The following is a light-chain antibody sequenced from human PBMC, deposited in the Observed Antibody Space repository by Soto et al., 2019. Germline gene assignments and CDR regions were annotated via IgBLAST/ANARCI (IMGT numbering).Light chain of an antibody. CDR3: KQYGSVPRT. V-gene: IGKV3-20*01. Sequence: EIVLTQSPGTLPLSPGERATLSCRASQSVSSSSLAWYQQKPGQAPRLLIYGASSRASGIPDRFSGTGSGTDFTLTISRLEPEDFVVYYCKQYGSVPRTLGPGTKVDIK. CDR2: GAS. J-gene: IGKJ1*01. CDR1: QSVSSSS.